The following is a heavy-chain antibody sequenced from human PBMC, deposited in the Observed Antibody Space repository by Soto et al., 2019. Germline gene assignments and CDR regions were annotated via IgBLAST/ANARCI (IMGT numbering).Heavy chain of an antibody. CDR2: INHSGST. CDR3: ARGRARGYDFWSGYLEVPQFDY. CDR1: GGSFSGYY. D-gene: IGHD3-3*01. V-gene: IGHV4-34*01. J-gene: IGHJ4*02. Sequence: SETLSLTCAVYGGSFSGYYWSWIRQPPGKGLEWIGEINHSGSTNYNPSLKSRVTISVDTSKNQFSLKLSSVTAADTAVYYCARGRARGYDFWSGYLEVPQFDYWGQGTRVTVSS.